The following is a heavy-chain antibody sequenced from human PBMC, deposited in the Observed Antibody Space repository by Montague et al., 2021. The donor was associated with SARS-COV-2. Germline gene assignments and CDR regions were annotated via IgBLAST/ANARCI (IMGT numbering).Heavy chain of an antibody. J-gene: IGHJ4*02. Sequence: TLSLTCRVSGDSISPGIYYWSWIRQPAGKGLEWIGRIRTTGHTDYNSSLESRVFMSVDTSTNQFSLSLTSVTASDTAVSFCARFGSGTLEFDLWGQGPLVTVSS. CDR2: IRTTGHT. V-gene: IGHV4-61*02. CDR1: GDSISPGIYY. D-gene: IGHD1-26*01. CDR3: ARFGSGTLEFDL.